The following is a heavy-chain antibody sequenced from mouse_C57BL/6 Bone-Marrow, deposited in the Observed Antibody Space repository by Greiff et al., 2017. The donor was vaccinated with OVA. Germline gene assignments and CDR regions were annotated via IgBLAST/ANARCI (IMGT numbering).Heavy chain of an antibody. CDR1: GYSFTDYN. CDR3: AFYYGSSYRYFDV. J-gene: IGHJ1*03. CDR2: IYPNYGTT. Sequence: EVQLQQSGPELVKPGASVKISCKASGYSFTDYNMNWVKQSNGKSLEWIGVIYPNYGTTSYNQKFKGKATLTVDKSSSTAYMQLNSLTSDDSAVYYCAFYYGSSYRYFDVWGTGTTVTVSS. D-gene: IGHD1-1*01. V-gene: IGHV1-39*01.